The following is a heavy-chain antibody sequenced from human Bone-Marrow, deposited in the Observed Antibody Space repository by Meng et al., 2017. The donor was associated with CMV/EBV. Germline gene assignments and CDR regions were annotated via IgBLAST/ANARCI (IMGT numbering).Heavy chain of an antibody. Sequence: GESLKISCAASGFIFSNYGMHWVRQAPGKGLEWVAFIRFDGSNKYYVDSVMGRFTISRDNSKNTLYLQMNSLRAEDTAVYYCAKVTANGVYWGQGTLVTVPS. CDR1: GFIFSNYG. D-gene: IGHD2-8*01. CDR3: AKVTANGVY. V-gene: IGHV3-30*02. J-gene: IGHJ4*02. CDR2: IRFDGSNK.